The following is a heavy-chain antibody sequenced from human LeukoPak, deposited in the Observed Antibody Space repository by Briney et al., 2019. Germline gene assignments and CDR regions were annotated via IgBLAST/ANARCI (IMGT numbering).Heavy chain of an antibody. CDR2: IIPIFGTA. J-gene: IGHJ4*02. CDR1: GGTFSSYA. CDR3: ASHLDCSSTSCYLRTFDY. Sequence: SVKVSCKASGGTFSSYAISWVRQAPGQGLEWMGGIIPIFGTANYAQKFQGRVTITADESTSTAYMELSSLRSEDTAVYYCASHLDCSSTSCYLRTFDYWGQGTLVTVSS. D-gene: IGHD2-2*01. V-gene: IGHV1-69*13.